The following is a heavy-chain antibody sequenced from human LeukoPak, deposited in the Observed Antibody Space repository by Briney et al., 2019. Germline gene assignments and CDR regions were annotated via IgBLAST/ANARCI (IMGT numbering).Heavy chain of an antibody. V-gene: IGHV4-31*03. J-gene: IGHJ4*02. Sequence: SQTLSLTCTVSGGSISSGGYYWSWLRQHAGKGLEWIGYIYYTGSTYYNPSLKSRVTISVDTSKNQFSLKLRSVTAADTAVYYCARSLLRLSGSSDVWGQGTLVTVSS. CDR2: IYYTGST. CDR1: GGSISSGGYY. CDR3: ARSLLRLSGSSDV. D-gene: IGHD1-26*01.